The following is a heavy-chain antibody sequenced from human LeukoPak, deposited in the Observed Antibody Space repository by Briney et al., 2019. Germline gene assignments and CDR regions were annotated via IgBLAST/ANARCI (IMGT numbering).Heavy chain of an antibody. CDR3: ARQGGYYDSSGYADY. CDR1: GGSISSGSYY. Sequence: PSQTLSLTCTVSGGSISSGSYYWSWIRRPAGKGLEWIGRIYTSGSTNYNPSLKSRVTISVDTSKNQFSLKLSSVTAADTAVYYCARQGGYYDSSGYADYWGQGTLVTVSS. D-gene: IGHD3-22*01. V-gene: IGHV4-61*02. J-gene: IGHJ4*02. CDR2: IYTSGST.